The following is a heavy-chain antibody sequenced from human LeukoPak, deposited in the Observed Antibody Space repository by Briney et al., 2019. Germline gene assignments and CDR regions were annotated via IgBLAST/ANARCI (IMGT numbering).Heavy chain of an antibody. V-gene: IGHV3-48*04. CDR3: ATSQGGSGRYPFDY. CDR1: GFILSSYS. CDR2: ISGSSTI. J-gene: IGHJ4*02. Sequence: GGSLRLSCEASGFILSSYSMNWVRQAPGKGLEWVSYISGSSTIYYTDSVKGRFTISRDNAKNSLYLQMNSLRAEDTAVYYCATSQGGSGRYPFDYWGQGTLVTVSS. D-gene: IGHD1-26*01.